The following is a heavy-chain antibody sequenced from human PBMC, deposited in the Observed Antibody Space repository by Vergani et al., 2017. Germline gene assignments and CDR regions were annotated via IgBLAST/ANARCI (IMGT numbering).Heavy chain of an antibody. V-gene: IGHV3-23*04. CDR3: AKDGEGYYDSSGYWGY. CDR2: ISGSGGST. D-gene: IGHD3-22*01. Sequence: VQLVESGGGVVQPGRSLRLSCAASGFTFSSYAMSWVRQAPGKGLEWVSAISGSGGSTYYADSVKGRFTISRDNSKNTLYLQMNSLRAEDTAVYYCAKDGEGYYDSSGYWGYWGQGTLVTVSS. CDR1: GFTFSSYA. J-gene: IGHJ4*02.